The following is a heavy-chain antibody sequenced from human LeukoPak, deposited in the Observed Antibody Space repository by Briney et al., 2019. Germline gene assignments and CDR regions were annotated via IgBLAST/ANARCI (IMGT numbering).Heavy chain of an antibody. CDR1: GGSISSYY. Sequence: PSETLSLTCTVSGGSISSYYWSWIRQPPGKGLEWIGYIYYSGSTNYNPSLKSRVTISVDTSKNQFSLKLSSVTAADTAVYYCAREIYDILTGYYGWFDPWGQGTLVTVSS. D-gene: IGHD3-9*01. CDR3: AREIYDILTGYYGWFDP. J-gene: IGHJ5*02. CDR2: IYYSGST. V-gene: IGHV4-59*01.